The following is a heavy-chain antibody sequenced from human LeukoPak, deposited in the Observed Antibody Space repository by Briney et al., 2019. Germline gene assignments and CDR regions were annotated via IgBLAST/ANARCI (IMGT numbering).Heavy chain of an antibody. V-gene: IGHV4-59*01. Sequence: DPSETLSLTCTVSGGSISSYYWSWIRQPPGKGLEWIGYIYYSGSTNYNPSLKSRVTISVDTSKNQFSLKLSSVTAADTAVYYCARHPMVRGVFIDPWGQGTLVTVSS. D-gene: IGHD3-10*01. J-gene: IGHJ5*02. CDR1: GGSISSYY. CDR3: ARHPMVRGVFIDP. CDR2: IYYSGST.